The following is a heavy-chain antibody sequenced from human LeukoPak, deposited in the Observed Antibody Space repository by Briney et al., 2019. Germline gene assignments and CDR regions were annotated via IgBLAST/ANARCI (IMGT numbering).Heavy chain of an antibody. CDR3: AGGGRRSVITVVVVAAKHWFDP. J-gene: IGHJ5*02. CDR2: INHSGST. CDR1: GGSFSGYY. Sequence: KPSETLSLTCAVYGGSFSGYYWSWIRQPPGKGLEWIGEINHSGSTNYNPSLKGRVTISVDTSKNQFSLKLSSVTAADTAVYYCAGGGRRSVITVVVVAAKHWFDPWGQGTLVTVSS. V-gene: IGHV4-34*01. D-gene: IGHD2-15*01.